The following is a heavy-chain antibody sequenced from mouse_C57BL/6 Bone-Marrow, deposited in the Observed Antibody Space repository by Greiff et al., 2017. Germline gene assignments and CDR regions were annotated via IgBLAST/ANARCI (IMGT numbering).Heavy chain of an antibody. Sequence: EVKLMESGGGLVQPGGSLKLSCAASGFTFSDYYMYWVRQTPEKRLEWVAYISNGGGSTYYPDTVKGRFTISRDNDKNTLYLQMSRLKSEDTAMYYCARDEMDYWGQGTSVTVSS. V-gene: IGHV5-12*01. CDR1: GFTFSDYY. CDR3: ARDEMDY. CDR2: ISNGGGST. J-gene: IGHJ4*01.